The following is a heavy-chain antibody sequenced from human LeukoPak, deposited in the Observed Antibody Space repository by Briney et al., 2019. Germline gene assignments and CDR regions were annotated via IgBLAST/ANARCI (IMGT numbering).Heavy chain of an antibody. CDR3: AKPQWLSGDYFDY. J-gene: IGHJ4*02. D-gene: IGHD5-24*01. V-gene: IGHV3-30-3*02. CDR2: ISYDGSNK. CDR1: GFTFSSYA. Sequence: GRSLGLSCAASGFTFSSYAMHWVRQAPGKGLEWVAVISYDGSNKYYADSVKGRFTISRDNSKNTLYLQMNSLRAEDTAVYYCAKPQWLSGDYFDYWGQGTLVTVSS.